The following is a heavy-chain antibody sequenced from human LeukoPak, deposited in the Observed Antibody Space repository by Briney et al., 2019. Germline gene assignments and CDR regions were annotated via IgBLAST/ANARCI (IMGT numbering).Heavy chain of an antibody. D-gene: IGHD3-10*01. CDR2: IYHSRST. CDR3: ARDKERFGELSGFDP. Sequence: SETLSLTCTVSGYSISSGFYWGWIRQPPGKGLECIGSIYHSRSTYYNPSLKSRVTISVDTSKNKFSLNLSSVTAADTAVYYCARDKERFGELSGFDPWGQGTLVTVSS. V-gene: IGHV4-38-2*02. J-gene: IGHJ5*02. CDR1: GYSISSGFY.